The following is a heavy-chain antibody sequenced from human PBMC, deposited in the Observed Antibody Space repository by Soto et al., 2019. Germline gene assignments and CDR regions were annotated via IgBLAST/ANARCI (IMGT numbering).Heavy chain of an antibody. CDR1: GGSFSGYY. CDR3: ARGRPHDYGDPPFDY. V-gene: IGHV4-34*01. CDR2: INHSGST. J-gene: IGHJ4*02. Sequence: SETLSLTCAVYGGSFSGYYWSWIRQPPGKGLEWIGEINHSGSTNYNPSLKSRVTISVDTSKNQFSLKLSSVTAADTAVYYCARGRPHDYGDPPFDYWGQGTLVTVSS. D-gene: IGHD4-17*01.